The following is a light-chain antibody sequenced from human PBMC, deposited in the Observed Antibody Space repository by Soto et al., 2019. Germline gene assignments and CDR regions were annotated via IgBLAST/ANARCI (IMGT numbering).Light chain of an antibody. V-gene: IGLV2-14*01. CDR3: SSYRSGSTL. Sequence: QSVLTQPASVSGSPGQSITISCTRTSGDIGTYNYVSWYQQHPGKVPKLIIYEVVHRPSGVSNRFSGNKSGNTASLTISGLQAEDEADYYCSSYRSGSTLFGGGTKLTVL. J-gene: IGLJ2*01. CDR1: SGDIGTYNY. CDR2: EVV.